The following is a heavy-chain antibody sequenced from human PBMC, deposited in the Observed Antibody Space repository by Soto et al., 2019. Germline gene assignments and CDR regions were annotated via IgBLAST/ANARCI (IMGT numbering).Heavy chain of an antibody. Sequence: GGSLRLSCAASGFTFSSYAMSWVRQAPGKGLEWVSAISGSGGSTYYADSVKGRFTIPRDNSKNTLYLQMNSLRAEDTAVYYCAKEAPSRGIAVAGTLAYWGQGTLVTVSS. V-gene: IGHV3-23*01. CDR1: GFTFSSYA. J-gene: IGHJ4*02. D-gene: IGHD6-19*01. CDR2: ISGSGGST. CDR3: AKEAPSRGIAVAGTLAY.